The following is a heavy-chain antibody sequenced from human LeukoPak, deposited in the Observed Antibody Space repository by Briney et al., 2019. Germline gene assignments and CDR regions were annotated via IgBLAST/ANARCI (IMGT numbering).Heavy chain of an antibody. D-gene: IGHD2-15*01. CDR1: GGSISSGDYY. CDR2: IYYSGST. Sequence: PSETLSLTCTVSGGSISSGDYYCSWIRQPPGKGLEWIGYIYYSGSTYYNPSLKSRVTISVDTSKNQFSLKLSSVTAADTAVYYCARVLGNYCSGGSCYPDWYFDLWGRGTLVTVSS. CDR3: ARVLGNYCSGGSCYPDWYFDL. V-gene: IGHV4-30-4*01. J-gene: IGHJ2*01.